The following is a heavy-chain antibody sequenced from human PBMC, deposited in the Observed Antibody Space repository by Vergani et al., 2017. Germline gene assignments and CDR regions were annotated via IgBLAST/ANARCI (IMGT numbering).Heavy chain of an antibody. CDR1: GFTFSRHW. J-gene: IGHJ4*02. Sequence: EVQLVESGGGLVQPGGSLRLSCAASGFTFSRHWMHWVRQAPGKGLEWVSAINWNSETITYADSVKGRFTISRDNAKNSLSLEMKSLRPEDAALYYCVKSTTGDQDDSTDYLDYWGQGTLVTVSS. CDR3: VKSTTGDQDDSTDYLDY. CDR2: INWNSETI. D-gene: IGHD3-22*01. V-gene: IGHV3-9*01.